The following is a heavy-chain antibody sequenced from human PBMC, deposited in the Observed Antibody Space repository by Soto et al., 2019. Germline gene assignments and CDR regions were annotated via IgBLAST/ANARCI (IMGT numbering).Heavy chain of an antibody. D-gene: IGHD6-13*01. CDR3: ASPSIAAAGDYYGMDA. CDR2: IYYSGST. Sequence: PSETLSLTCTVSGGSISSGGYYWSWIRQHPGTGLEWIGYIYYSGSTYYNPSLKSRVTISVDTSKNQFSLKLSSVTAADTAVYNCASPSIAAAGDYYGMDAWGQGTTVTVSS. V-gene: IGHV4-39*01. J-gene: IGHJ6*02. CDR1: GGSISSGGYY.